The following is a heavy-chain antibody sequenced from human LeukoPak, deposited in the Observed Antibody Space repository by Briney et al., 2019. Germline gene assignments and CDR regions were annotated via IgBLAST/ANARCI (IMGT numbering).Heavy chain of an antibody. V-gene: IGHV4-39*01. CDR2: FYYTGIT. D-gene: IGHD6-13*01. CDR3: ARHTAIGTKAFDY. J-gene: IGHJ4*02. Sequence: SETLSLTCTVSGGTISSTNHYWGWIRQTPGKGLEWIGSFYYTGITSYNPSLKSRATITVDTSKNQFSLKLSSVTAADTAVYYCARHTAIGTKAFDYWGQGTLVTVSS. CDR1: GGTISSTNHY.